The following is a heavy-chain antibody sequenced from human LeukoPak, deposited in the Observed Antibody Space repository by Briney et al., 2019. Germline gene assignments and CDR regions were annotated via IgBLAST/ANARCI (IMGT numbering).Heavy chain of an antibody. D-gene: IGHD3-9*01. J-gene: IGHJ6*02. Sequence: GASVKVSCKASGYTFTSYDINWVRQATGQGLEWMGWMNPNRGNTGYAQKFQGRVTMTRNTSISTAYMELSSLRSEDTAVYYCARGLADILTGYYTYYYYYGMDVWGQGTTVTVSS. CDR1: GYTFTSYD. V-gene: IGHV1-8*01. CDR3: ARGLADILTGYYTYYYYYGMDV. CDR2: MNPNRGNT.